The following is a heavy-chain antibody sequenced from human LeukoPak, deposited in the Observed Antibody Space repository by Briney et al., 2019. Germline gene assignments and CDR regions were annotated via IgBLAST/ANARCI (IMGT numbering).Heavy chain of an antibody. CDR1: AYTFTSYG. V-gene: IGHV1-18*01. J-gene: IGHJ4*02. CDR2: ISAHNGNT. CDR3: ARGGADSSDWYVDY. Sequence: ASVKVSCKASAYTFTSYGITWVRQAPGQGLEWMGWISAHNGNTNYAQKLQGRVTMTTDISTTTAYMELRSLSSDDTAVYYCARGGADSSDWYVDYWGQGTLVTVSS. D-gene: IGHD6-19*01.